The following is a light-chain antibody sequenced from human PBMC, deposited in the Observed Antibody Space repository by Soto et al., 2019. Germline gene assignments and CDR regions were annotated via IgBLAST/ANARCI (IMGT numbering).Light chain of an antibody. J-gene: IGKJ1*01. V-gene: IGKV3-20*01. Sequence: EIVLTQSPGTLSLSPGERATLSCRASQSLSSTYLAWYQQKPGQAPRLLIYGASSRATGIPDRFSGSGSGTDFDLTISRLEPEDFAVYYCQHYGTSLRTFGQGTKVEIK. CDR1: QSLSSTY. CDR2: GAS. CDR3: QHYGTSLRT.